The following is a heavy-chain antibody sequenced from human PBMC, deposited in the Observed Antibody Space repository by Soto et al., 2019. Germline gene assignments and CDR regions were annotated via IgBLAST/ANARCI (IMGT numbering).Heavy chain of an antibody. D-gene: IGHD3-10*01. Sequence: EVQLVESGGGLVQPGGSLRLSCAAPGFTFSLYSMSWVRQAPGKGLERVSYISRSSTGIHYADSVKGRFTISRDDATNSMHLQMNSLRDGDTAVYYCARAVTWGLDVWGQGTTVSISS. CDR1: GFTFSLYS. CDR2: ISRSSTGI. CDR3: ARAVTWGLDV. V-gene: IGHV3-48*02. J-gene: IGHJ6*02.